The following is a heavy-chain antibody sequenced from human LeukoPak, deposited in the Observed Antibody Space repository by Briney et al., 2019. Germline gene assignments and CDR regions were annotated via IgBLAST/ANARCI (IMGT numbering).Heavy chain of an antibody. CDR2: IIPIFGTA. J-gene: IGHJ4*02. V-gene: IGHV1-69*05. D-gene: IGHD3-22*01. CDR3: ARSNTYYYESSGYYADY. CDR1: GGTFSSYA. Sequence: SVKVSCKASGGTFSSYAISWVRQAPGQGLEWMGGIIPIFGTANYAQKFQGRVTITTDESTSTAYMELSSLRSEDTAVYYCARSNTYYYESSGYYADYWGQGTLVTVSS.